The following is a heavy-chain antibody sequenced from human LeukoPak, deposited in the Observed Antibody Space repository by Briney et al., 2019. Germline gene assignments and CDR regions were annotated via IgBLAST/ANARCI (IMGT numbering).Heavy chain of an antibody. CDR3: AKTPLRSTMGYDY. CDR1: GFTFTSYT. V-gene: IGHV3-21*04. CDR2: ISSSSTYI. J-gene: IGHJ4*02. D-gene: IGHD4-17*01. Sequence: GGSLRLSCAASGFTFTSYTLYWVRQAPGKGLEWVSSISSSSTYIYYADSVKGRFSISRDNSKNTLYLQMNSLRAEDTAVYYCAKTPLRSTMGYDYWGQGTLVTVSS.